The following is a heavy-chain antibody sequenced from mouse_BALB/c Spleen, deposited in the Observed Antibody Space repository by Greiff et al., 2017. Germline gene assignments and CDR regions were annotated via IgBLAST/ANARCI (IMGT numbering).Heavy chain of an antibody. J-gene: IGHJ1*01. CDR2: ISCYNGAT. D-gene: IGHD1-1*01. CDR3: ARDGSSRYFDV. CDR1: GYSFTGYY. V-gene: IGHV1S34*01. Sequence: LVRPGVSVKISCKASGYSFTGYYMHWVKQSHGKSLEWIGYISCYNGATSYNQKFKGKATFTVDTSSSTAYMQFNSLTSEDSAVYYCARDGSSRYFDVWGAGTTVTVSS.